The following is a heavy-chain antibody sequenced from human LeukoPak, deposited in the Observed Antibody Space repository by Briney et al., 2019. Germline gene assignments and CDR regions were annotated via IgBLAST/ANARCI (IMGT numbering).Heavy chain of an antibody. Sequence: TGGSLRLSCAASGFTFSSYAMHWVRQAPGKGLEWVAVISYDGSSKYYADSVKGRFTISRDNSKNTLYLQMNSLRAEDTAVYYCARVPYSSSFGLYYFDYWGQGTLVTVSS. J-gene: IGHJ4*02. V-gene: IGHV3-30-3*01. CDR2: ISYDGSSK. CDR1: GFTFSSYA. CDR3: ARVPYSSSFGLYYFDY. D-gene: IGHD6-6*01.